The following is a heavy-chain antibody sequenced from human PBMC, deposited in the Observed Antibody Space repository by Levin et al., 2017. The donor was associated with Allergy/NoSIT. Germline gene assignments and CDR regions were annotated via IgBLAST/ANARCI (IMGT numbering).Heavy chain of an antibody. CDR3: ATYGSGSPY. CDR1: GFTLSGYR. Sequence: GESLKISCAASGFTLSGYRMHWVRQAPGKGLVWVPHINSVGSSTNYAASVRGGFTISRENAKNTLNLQMNSLRAEDTAVYYCATYGSGSPYWGQGTLVTVSS. V-gene: IGHV3-74*01. J-gene: IGHJ4*02. CDR2: INSVGSST. D-gene: IGHD3-10*01.